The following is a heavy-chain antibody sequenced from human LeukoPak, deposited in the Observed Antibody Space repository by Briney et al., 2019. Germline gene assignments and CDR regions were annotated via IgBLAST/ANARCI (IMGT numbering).Heavy chain of an antibody. Sequence: ASVKVSCKASGYTFTSYYMHWVRQAPGQGPEWMGIINPSGGSTSYAQKFQGRVTMTRDTSTSTVYMELSSLRSEDTAVYYCARDLRPRYCSSTSCSNYWGQGTLVTVSS. J-gene: IGHJ4*02. CDR3: ARDLRPRYCSSTSCSNY. V-gene: IGHV1-46*01. D-gene: IGHD2-2*01. CDR2: INPSGGST. CDR1: GYTFTSYY.